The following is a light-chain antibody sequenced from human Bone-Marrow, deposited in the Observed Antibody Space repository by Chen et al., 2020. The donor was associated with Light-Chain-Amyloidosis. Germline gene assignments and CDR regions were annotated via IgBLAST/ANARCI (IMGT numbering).Light chain of an antibody. CDR3: YSTDSSGNHSWV. V-gene: IGLV3-10*01. CDR1: ALPKKY. CDR2: EDS. Sequence: SYGLTQPPSVSVSPGQTARITCSGDALPKKYAYWYQQKSGQAPVLVIYEDSKRPSGIPERFSGSSSGTMATLTISGAQVEDEADYYCYSTDSSGNHSWVFGGGTKLTVI. J-gene: IGLJ3*02.